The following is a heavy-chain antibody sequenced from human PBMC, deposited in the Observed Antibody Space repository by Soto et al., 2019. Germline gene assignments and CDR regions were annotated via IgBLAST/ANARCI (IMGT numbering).Heavy chain of an antibody. CDR2: ISYDGSNK. Sequence: GGALRLPCGASGFNFSSYGMDWGRQGPGKGLEWVAVISYDGSNKYYADSVKGRFTISRDNSKNTLYLQMNSLRAEDTAVYYCASTTISDYYYGMDVWGQETTVTVSS. CDR1: GFNFSSYG. CDR3: ASTTISDYYYGMDV. D-gene: IGHD3-3*01. V-gene: IGHV3-30-3*01. J-gene: IGHJ6*02.